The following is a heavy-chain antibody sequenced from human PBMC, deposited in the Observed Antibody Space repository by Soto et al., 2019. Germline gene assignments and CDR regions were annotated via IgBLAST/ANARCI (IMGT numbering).Heavy chain of an antibody. Sequence: SETLSLTCTVSGGSISSSSYYWGWIRQPPGKGLEWIGSIYYSGSTYYNPSLKSRVTISVDTSKNQFSLKLSSVTAADTAVYYCARQGRGSGSYYYYYYYMDVWGKGTTVTVSS. V-gene: IGHV4-39*01. D-gene: IGHD3-10*01. J-gene: IGHJ6*03. CDR2: IYYSGST. CDR3: ARQGRGSGSYYYYYYYMDV. CDR1: GGSISSSSYY.